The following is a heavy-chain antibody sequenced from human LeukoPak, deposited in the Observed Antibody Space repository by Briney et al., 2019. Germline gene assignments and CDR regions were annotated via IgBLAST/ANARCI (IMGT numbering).Heavy chain of an antibody. V-gene: IGHV1-18*01. D-gene: IGHD3-10*01. Sequence: ASVKVSCKASGYTFTSYGISWVRQAPGQGLEWMGWISAYNGNTNYAQKLQGRVTMTTDTSTSTAYMELSSLRSEDTAVYYCARDLWFGELFHYMDVWGKGTTVTVSS. CDR2: ISAYNGNT. J-gene: IGHJ6*03. CDR1: GYTFTSYG. CDR3: ARDLWFGELFHYMDV.